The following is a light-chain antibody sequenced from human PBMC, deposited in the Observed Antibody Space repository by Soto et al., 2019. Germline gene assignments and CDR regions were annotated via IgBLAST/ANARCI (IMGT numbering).Light chain of an antibody. CDR3: QQYNSYSGTWT. V-gene: IGKV1-5*03. CDR1: QSISSW. Sequence: DIQMTQSPSTLSASVGDRVTITCRASQSISSWLAWYQQKPGKAPKLLIYKASSLESGVPSRFSGSGSGTEFTLTISSLQPDDLATYYCQQYNSYSGTWTFGQGTKVEIK. J-gene: IGKJ1*01. CDR2: KAS.